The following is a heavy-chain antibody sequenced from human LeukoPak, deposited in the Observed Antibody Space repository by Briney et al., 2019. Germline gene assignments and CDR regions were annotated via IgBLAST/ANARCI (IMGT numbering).Heavy chain of an antibody. CDR1: GGSFSGYY. V-gene: IGHV4-34*01. CDR3: ARGPSISTFQH. Sequence: SETLSLTCAVYGGSFSGYYSSWIRQPPGKGLEWIGEINHSGSTNYNPSLKSRVTISVDTSKNQFSLKLSSVTAADTAVYYCARGPSISTFQHWGQGTLVTVSS. CDR2: INHSGST. D-gene: IGHD3-3*01. J-gene: IGHJ1*01.